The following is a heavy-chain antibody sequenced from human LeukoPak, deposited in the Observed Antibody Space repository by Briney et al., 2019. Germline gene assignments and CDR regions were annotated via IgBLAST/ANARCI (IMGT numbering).Heavy chain of an antibody. CDR2: IKQDGSEK. CDR1: GFTFSNYW. Sequence: GVPLRLSCITSGFTFSNYWMIWLRKAPDKVLEWVANIKQDGSEKHYVDSVKGRFTISRDNAKNSLYLQMNRLRAEDSAVYYCAGGGYTAYWGQGTLVTVSS. CDR3: AGGGYTAY. V-gene: IGHV3-7*02. D-gene: IGHD1-1*01. J-gene: IGHJ4*02.